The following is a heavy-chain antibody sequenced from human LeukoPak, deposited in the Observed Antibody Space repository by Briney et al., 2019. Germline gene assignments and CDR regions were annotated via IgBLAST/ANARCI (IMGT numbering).Heavy chain of an antibody. CDR3: SRINYGGNSGYHFDS. V-gene: IGHV3-23*01. J-gene: IGHJ4*02. D-gene: IGHD4-23*01. CDR2: IGGSGSGP. CDR1: GFTFNYFD. Sequence: GGSLRLFCVPSGFTFNYFDMSWVPQAPGKRLEGVSTIGGSGSGPSYADSVRCRFTISRDNSKNMVYLQMHSLRAEDTAVYYCSRINYGGNSGYHFDSWGQGTLVTVSS.